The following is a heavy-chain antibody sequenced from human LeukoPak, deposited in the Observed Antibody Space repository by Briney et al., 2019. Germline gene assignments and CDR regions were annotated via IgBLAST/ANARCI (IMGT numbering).Heavy chain of an antibody. CDR2: IYPGDSET. J-gene: IGHJ4*02. Sequence: GESLKISCKGSGYTFTNYWIGWVRQMPGKGLEWMGIIYPGDSETRYSPSFQGQVTISADKSISAAYLQWSSLEASDTAMYYCARPLTILRGVVTSSDYWGQGTLVTVSS. CDR1: GYTFTNYW. CDR3: ARPLTILRGVVTSSDY. D-gene: IGHD3-10*01. V-gene: IGHV5-51*01.